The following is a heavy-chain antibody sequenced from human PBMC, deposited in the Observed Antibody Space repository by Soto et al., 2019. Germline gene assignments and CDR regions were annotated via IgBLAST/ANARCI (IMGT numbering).Heavy chain of an antibody. D-gene: IGHD3-3*01. CDR2: IYPGDSDT. Sequence: PGGSLKISCKGSGYSFTSYWIGWVRQMPGKGLEWMGIIYPGDSDTRYSPSFQGQVTISADKSISTAYLQWSSLKASDTAMYYCARHHSTIFGVVTHGPYYFDYWGQGTLVTVSS. CDR1: GYSFTSYW. CDR3: ARHHSTIFGVVTHGPYYFDY. V-gene: IGHV5-51*01. J-gene: IGHJ4*02.